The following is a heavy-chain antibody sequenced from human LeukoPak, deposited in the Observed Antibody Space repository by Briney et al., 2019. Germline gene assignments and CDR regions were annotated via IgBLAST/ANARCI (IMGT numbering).Heavy chain of an antibody. J-gene: IGHJ4*02. Sequence: SQTLSLTCVISGDSVSSNSAAWNWIRQSPSRGLEWLGRTCYRSKWHNDYAVSKKSRITINPDTSKNHFSLQLNSVTPEDTAVYYCVRGADYFDYWGQGTLVTVSS. CDR2: TCYRSKWHN. CDR3: VRGADYFDY. CDR1: GDSVSSNSAA. V-gene: IGHV6-1*01.